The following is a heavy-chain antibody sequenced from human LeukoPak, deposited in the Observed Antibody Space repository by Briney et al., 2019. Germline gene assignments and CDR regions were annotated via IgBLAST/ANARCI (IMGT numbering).Heavy chain of an antibody. V-gene: IGHV1-2*02. Sequence: ASVKVSCKASGYTFTGYYMHWVRQATGQGLEWMGWINPNSGGTDYAPKFQGRVTMTRDTSISTAYMELSRLRSDDTAVYYCARVEGSSWDFDYWGQGTLVTVSS. J-gene: IGHJ4*02. CDR3: ARVEGSSWDFDY. CDR2: INPNSGGT. CDR1: GYTFTGYY. D-gene: IGHD6-13*01.